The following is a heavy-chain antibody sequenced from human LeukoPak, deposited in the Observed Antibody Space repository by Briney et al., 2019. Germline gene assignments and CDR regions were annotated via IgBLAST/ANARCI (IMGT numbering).Heavy chain of an antibody. D-gene: IGHD1-14*01. CDR2: INPNGGGT. CDR1: GYTFTDHY. Sequence: ASVKVSCKASGYTFTDHYLHWLRQAPGQGLEYLGWINPNGGGTNFPQKFQGRVTLTIDTSVNTGYMEITRLTSDDTAVYYCARIITSTWYNEFDCWGQGTLVAVSS. CDR3: ARIITSTWYNEFDC. V-gene: IGHV1-2*02. J-gene: IGHJ4*02.